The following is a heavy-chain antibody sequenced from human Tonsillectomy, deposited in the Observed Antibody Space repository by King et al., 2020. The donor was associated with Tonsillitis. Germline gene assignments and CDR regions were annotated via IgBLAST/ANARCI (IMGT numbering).Heavy chain of an antibody. CDR2: ISSTSSYL. Sequence: VQLVESGGDLVKPGGSLRLSCSASGFTFSTYIMNWVRQAPGEGLEWVSSISSTSSYLYYAESLKGRFTISRDKAKNSLFLQMNSLRAEDTAVYYCARYLSGDSSGYDAFDIWGQGTMVTVSS. CDR3: ARYLSGDSSGYDAFDI. J-gene: IGHJ3*02. CDR1: GFTFSTYI. D-gene: IGHD3-22*01. V-gene: IGHV3-21*01.